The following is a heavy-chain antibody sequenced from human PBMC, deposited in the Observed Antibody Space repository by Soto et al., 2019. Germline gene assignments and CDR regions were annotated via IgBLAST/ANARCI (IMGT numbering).Heavy chain of an antibody. V-gene: IGHV3-74*01. D-gene: IGHD3-10*01. Sequence: PGGSLRLSCAASGFTFSTYWMHWFRQAPGKGLVWVSRINSGGGTTTYADSVKGRFTISRDNAKNTLYLQMNGLRADDTAVYYCARWFTYGNFDYFDYWGLGTQVTVSS. CDR2: INSGGGTT. CDR3: ARWFTYGNFDYFDY. CDR1: GFTFSTYW. J-gene: IGHJ4*02.